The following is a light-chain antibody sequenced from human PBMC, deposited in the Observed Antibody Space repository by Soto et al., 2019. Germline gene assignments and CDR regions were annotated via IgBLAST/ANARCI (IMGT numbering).Light chain of an antibody. J-gene: IGLJ2*01. CDR2: EVT. CDR3: TSYAGSSAMV. CDR1: SSDVGRYNY. Sequence: QSALTQPPSASGSPGQSVTISCTGTSSDVGRYNYVSWYQQHPGKAPKLMIYEVTKRPSGLPDRFSGSKSGNTASLTVSGLQPEDEDDYYCTSYAGSSAMVFGGGTKVTVL. V-gene: IGLV2-8*01.